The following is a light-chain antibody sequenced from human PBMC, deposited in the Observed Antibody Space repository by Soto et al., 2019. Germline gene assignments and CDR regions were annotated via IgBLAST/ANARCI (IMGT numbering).Light chain of an antibody. Sequence: ASQSVTTNLAWYQHKPGQSPRLLISDASTGASGIPPRFSGSGSGTEFTLTIDRLQSADFAVYYCQQYDRWPVTFGGGTKV. J-gene: IGKJ4*01. CDR1: QSVTTN. CDR2: DAS. CDR3: QQYDRWPVT. V-gene: IGKV3-15*01.